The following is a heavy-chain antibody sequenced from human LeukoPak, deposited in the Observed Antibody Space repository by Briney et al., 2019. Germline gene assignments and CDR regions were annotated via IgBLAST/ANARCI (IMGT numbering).Heavy chain of an antibody. CDR1: GASFDNSYC. CDR3: ARGSDDYKLGNY. V-gene: IGHV4-39*01. D-gene: IGHD4/OR15-4a*01. Sequence: PSETLSLSCTVSGASFDNSYCWTWVRQPPGNRPEWIGTIYSSEFTYYSPSLRSRVTISADTSKNLFSLRLTSVTAADTAVYYCARGSDDYKLGNYWGQGILVTVSS. J-gene: IGHJ4*02. CDR2: IYSSEFT.